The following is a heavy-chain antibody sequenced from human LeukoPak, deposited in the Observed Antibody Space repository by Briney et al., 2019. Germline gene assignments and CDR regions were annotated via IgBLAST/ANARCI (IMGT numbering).Heavy chain of an antibody. CDR2: LYPSGST. V-gene: IGHV4-61*02. CDR3: AGAAMNYFYYMDV. CDR1: GGSISSGSYY. J-gene: IGHJ6*03. Sequence: PSQTLSLTCTVSGGSISSGSYYWSWIRQPAGKGLEWIGRLYPSGSTNYNPSLKSRVTISVDTSKDQFSLKLSSVTAADTAVYYCAGAAMNYFYYMDVWGKGTTVTISS.